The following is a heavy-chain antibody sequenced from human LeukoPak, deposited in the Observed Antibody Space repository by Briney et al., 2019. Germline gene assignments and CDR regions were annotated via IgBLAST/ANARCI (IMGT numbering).Heavy chain of an antibody. Sequence: GGSLRLSCAASGFTFSSYAMSWVRQAPGKGLEWVSAISGSGGSTYYADSVKGRFTISRDNSKNTLYLQTNSLRAEDTAVYYCAKEPYNYDSSGYYPGSFAPWGQGPRVPVPS. J-gene: IGHJ5*02. D-gene: IGHD3-22*01. V-gene: IGHV3-23*01. CDR2: ISGSGGST. CDR1: GFTFSSYA. CDR3: AKEPYNYDSSGYYPGSFAP.